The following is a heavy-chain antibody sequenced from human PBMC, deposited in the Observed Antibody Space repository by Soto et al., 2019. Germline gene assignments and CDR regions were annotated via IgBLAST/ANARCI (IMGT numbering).Heavy chain of an antibody. V-gene: IGHV1-18*01. CDR2: ISAYNGNT. CDR1: GYTFTSYG. J-gene: IGHJ4*02. CDR3: ARSEKIRKYCSAGRCHNDY. D-gene: IGHD2-15*01. Sequence: QVQLVQSGAEVKKPGASVKVSCKASGYTFTSYGISWVRQAPGQGLEWMGWISAYNGNTDYAQKLQGRVTMTTDTSTSTAYMELRSLRSDDTPVYYCARSEKIRKYCSAGRCHNDYWGQGTLVTVSS.